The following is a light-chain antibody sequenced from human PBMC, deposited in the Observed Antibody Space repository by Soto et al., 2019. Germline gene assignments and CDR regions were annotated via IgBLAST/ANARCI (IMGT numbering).Light chain of an antibody. CDR2: EDI. V-gene: IGLV2-23*01. J-gene: IGLJ2*01. CDR1: SSDVGTYKL. CDR3: CSYAGGTSVV. Sequence: QSALTQPASVSGSLGQSITISCTGTSSDVGTYKLVSWYQQHPGKAPQLVIFEDIERPSGVSNRFSGSKSGNTASLTTSGLHTEDEADYYCCSYAGGTSVVFGGGTKLTVL.